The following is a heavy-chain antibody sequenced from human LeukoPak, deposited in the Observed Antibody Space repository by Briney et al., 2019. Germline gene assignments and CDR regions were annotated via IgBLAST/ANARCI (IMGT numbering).Heavy chain of an antibody. V-gene: IGHV4-34*01. CDR3: ARGELLRYFDWLTPFDYYMDV. CDR2: INHSGST. J-gene: IGHJ6*03. D-gene: IGHD3-9*01. CDR1: GGSFSGYY. Sequence: SETLSLTCAVYGGSFSGYYWSWIRQPPGKGLEWIGEINHSGSTNYNPSLKSRVTISVDTSKNQFSLKPSSVTAADTAVYYCARGELLRYFDWLTPFDYYMDVWGKGTTVTVSS.